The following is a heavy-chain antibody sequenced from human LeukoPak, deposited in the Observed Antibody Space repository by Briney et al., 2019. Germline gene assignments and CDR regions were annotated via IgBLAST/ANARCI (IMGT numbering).Heavy chain of an antibody. CDR3: ARALSPYYDFWSGYYMPEGYYYMDV. J-gene: IGHJ6*03. V-gene: IGHV1-18*04. CDR2: ISAYNGNT. CDR1: GYTFTGYY. D-gene: IGHD3-3*01. Sequence: SSVKVSCKASGYTFTGYYMHWGRQAPGQGLEWMGWISAYNGNTNYAQKLQGRVTMTTDTSTGTAYMELRSLRSDDTAVYYCARALSPYYDFWSGYYMPEGYYYMDVWGKGTTVTVSS.